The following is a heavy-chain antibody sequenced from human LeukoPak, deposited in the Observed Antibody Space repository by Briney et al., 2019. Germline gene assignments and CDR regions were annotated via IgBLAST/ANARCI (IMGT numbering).Heavy chain of an antibody. V-gene: IGHV1-18*04. Sequence: ASVKVSCKASGYTFTSYYMHWVRQAPGQGLEWMGWISAYNGNTNYAQKLQGRVTMTTDTSTSTAYMELRSLRSDDTAVYYCARVVHYSSSWYGNWNDVGYFDYWGQGTLVTVSS. D-gene: IGHD6-13*01. CDR1: GYTFTSYY. CDR3: ARVVHYSSSWYGNWNDVGYFDY. J-gene: IGHJ4*02. CDR2: ISAYNGNT.